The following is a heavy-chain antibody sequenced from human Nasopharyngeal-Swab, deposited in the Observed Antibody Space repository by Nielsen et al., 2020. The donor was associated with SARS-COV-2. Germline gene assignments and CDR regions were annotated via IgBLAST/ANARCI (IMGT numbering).Heavy chain of an antibody. V-gene: IGHV3-74*01. CDR3: AKDFWGALDS. CDR2: INSAGSAT. J-gene: IGHJ4*02. CDR1: GLTFRSYW. D-gene: IGHD3-16*01. Sequence: GESLKISCVASGLTFRSYWMHWARQAPGEGPVWVSHINSAGSATSYADSAKGRFTISRDNAKSTLYLQMNSLRGDDTAIYFCAKDFWGALDSWGQGTLVTVSS.